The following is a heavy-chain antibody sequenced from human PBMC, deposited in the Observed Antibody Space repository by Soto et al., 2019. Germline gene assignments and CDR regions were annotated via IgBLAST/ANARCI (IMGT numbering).Heavy chain of an antibody. CDR1: GDSINNYY. CDR3: AQDRRTEAEGFTLDY. J-gene: IGHJ4*02. Sequence: PSETLSLTCTVSGDSINNYYWSWIQQPPGNRLEWIGYIYYTGSTTSNSSLECRVTMSVDTSRNQLSLKQSPLNAADTAVYYCAQDRRTEAEGFTLDYWGRGTLVTVSS. CDR2: IYYTGST. D-gene: IGHD6-13*01. V-gene: IGHV4-59*01.